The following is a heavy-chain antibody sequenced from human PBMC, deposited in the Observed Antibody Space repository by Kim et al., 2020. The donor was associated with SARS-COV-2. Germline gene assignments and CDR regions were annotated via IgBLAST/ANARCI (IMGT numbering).Heavy chain of an antibody. CDR3: ARQGGYDSGNSYDS. CDR1: GGSFSGYY. Sequence: SETLSLTCAVYGGSFSGYYWSWIRQPPGKGLEWIGEINHSASTNYNPSLKSRVTISVDTSKNQFSLKLSSVTAADTAVYYCARQGGYDSGNSYDSWGQGTLVTVSS. D-gene: IGHD6-19*01. CDR2: INHSAST. V-gene: IGHV4-34*01. J-gene: IGHJ5*01.